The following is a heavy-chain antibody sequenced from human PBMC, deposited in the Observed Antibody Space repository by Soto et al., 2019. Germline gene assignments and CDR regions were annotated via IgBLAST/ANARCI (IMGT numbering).Heavy chain of an antibody. Sequence: QVHLQESGPGLVKPLETLSLTCTVSGGSIRNVYWSCIRQPPGKGLEWIGFIFHSGNAKYNPSLKSRVTISVDTSKNQFSLSLDSVTAADTAVYFCARAHAPTLPFDYWGQGTLVTVSS. J-gene: IGHJ4*01. CDR3: ARAHAPTLPFDY. CDR2: IFHSGNA. CDR1: GGSIRNVY. V-gene: IGHV4-59*01. D-gene: IGHD2-2*01.